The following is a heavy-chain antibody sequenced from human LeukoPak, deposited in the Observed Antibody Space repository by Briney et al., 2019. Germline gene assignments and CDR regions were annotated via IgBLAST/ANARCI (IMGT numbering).Heavy chain of an antibody. Sequence: SEALSLTCAVYGGSFSGYYWSWIRQPPGKGLEWIGYIYYSGSTNYNPSLKSRVTISVDTSKNQFSLKLSSVTAADTAVYYCARAGYDFWSGLNWFDPWGQGTLVTVSS. CDR2: IYYSGST. D-gene: IGHD3-3*01. CDR3: ARAGYDFWSGLNWFDP. V-gene: IGHV4-59*12. CDR1: GGSFSGYY. J-gene: IGHJ5*02.